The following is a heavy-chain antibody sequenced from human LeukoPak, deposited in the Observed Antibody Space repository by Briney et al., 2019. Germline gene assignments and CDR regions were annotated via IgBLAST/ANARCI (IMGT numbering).Heavy chain of an antibody. CDR2: IKSKTDGGTT. D-gene: IGHD3-22*01. V-gene: IGHV3-15*01. Sequence: GGSLRLSCAASGFTFSNAWMSWARQAPGKGLEWVGRIKSKTDGGTTDYAAPVKGRFTISRDDSKNTLYLQMNSLKTEDTAVYYCTSRITMIVVTPTIAFDIWGQGTMVTVSS. CDR3: TSRITMIVVTPTIAFDI. J-gene: IGHJ3*02. CDR1: GFTFSNAW.